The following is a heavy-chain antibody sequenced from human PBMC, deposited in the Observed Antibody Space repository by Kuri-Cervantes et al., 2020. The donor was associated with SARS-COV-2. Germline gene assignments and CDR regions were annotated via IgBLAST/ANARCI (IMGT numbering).Heavy chain of an antibody. Sequence: GSLRLSCAVYGCTFSGFYWGWVRQFPGKGLEWIGELDHSGTANYNRSLKSRVTISVDKSKNQFALSLASVTAADTAVYYCASAPTSIYGVLIALFSSNAFDVWGQGTKVTVSS. CDR2: LDHSGTA. V-gene: IGHV4-34*01. J-gene: IGHJ3*01. D-gene: IGHD2-21*01. CDR1: GCTFSGFY. CDR3: ASAPTSIYGVLIALFSSNAFDV.